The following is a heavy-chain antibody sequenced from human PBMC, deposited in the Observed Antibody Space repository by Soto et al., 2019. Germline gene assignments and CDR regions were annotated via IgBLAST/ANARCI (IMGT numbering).Heavy chain of an antibody. CDR2: IYYTGST. CDR1: GGSISSSSYY. D-gene: IGHD2-15*01. Sequence: SETLSLTCTVSGGSISSSSYYWGWIRQPPGKGLEWIGTIYYTGSTYYNPSLKSRVTISVDTSKNQFSLKLNSVTAADTAVYYCAILDCSGGSCYSAGIWGQGTLVTVSS. V-gene: IGHV4-39*01. J-gene: IGHJ4*02. CDR3: AILDCSGGSCYSAGI.